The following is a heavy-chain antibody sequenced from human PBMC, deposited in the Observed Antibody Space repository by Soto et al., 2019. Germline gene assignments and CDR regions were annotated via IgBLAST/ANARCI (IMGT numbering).Heavy chain of an antibody. V-gene: IGHV3-43*01. D-gene: IGHD2-2*01. J-gene: IGHJ4*02. CDR2: IGRDGINT. CDR3: AKECGDASWASYDS. CDR1: GFIFDDFS. Sequence: EVQLVASGGVVVQPGGSLRLSCDASGFIFDDFSMHWVRQAPGKGLEWVSLIGRDGINTYYADSVKGRFTISRDNSKNSLYLQMNSLTTEDTALYYCAKECGDASWASYDSWGQGTLVTVSS.